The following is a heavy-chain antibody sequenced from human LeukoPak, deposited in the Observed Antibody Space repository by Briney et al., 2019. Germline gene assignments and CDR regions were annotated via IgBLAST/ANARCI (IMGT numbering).Heavy chain of an antibody. CDR2: IIPIFGTA. D-gene: IGHD3-22*01. V-gene: IGHV1-69*13. Sequence: SVKVSCKASVGTFSSYAISWVRQAPGQGLEWMGGIIPIFGTANYAQKFQGRVTITADESTSTAYMELSSLRSEDTAVYYCATRIYYDSSGYYPFDYWGQGTLVTVSS. J-gene: IGHJ4*02. CDR1: VGTFSSYA. CDR3: ATRIYYDSSGYYPFDY.